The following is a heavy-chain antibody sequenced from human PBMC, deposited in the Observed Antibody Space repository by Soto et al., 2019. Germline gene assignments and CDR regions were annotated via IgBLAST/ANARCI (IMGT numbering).Heavy chain of an antibody. CDR3: ARDEVKLWLLGRYYYYGMDV. V-gene: IGHV3-74*01. D-gene: IGHD5-18*01. CDR2: VNSDGSST. CDR1: TFTSSSYW. J-gene: IGHJ6*02. Sequence: GGSLVLSCEDSTFTSSSYWMHRVRQAPGKELVSVSRVNSDGSSTSYADSVKGRFTISRDNAKNTLYLQMNSLSAEDTAVYYGARDEVKLWLLGRYYYYGMDVWGQGTTITVSS.